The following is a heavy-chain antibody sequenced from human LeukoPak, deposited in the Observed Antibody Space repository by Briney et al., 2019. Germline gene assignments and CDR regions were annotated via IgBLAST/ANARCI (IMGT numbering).Heavy chain of an antibody. Sequence: ASVKVSCKASGYTFTSYGISWVRQAPGQGLEWMGWISAYAQEFQGRVTMTTDTSTSTAYMELRSLRSDDTAVYYCARRFNYYDSSGYYEGFYFDYWGQGTLVTVSS. CDR1: GYTFTSYG. D-gene: IGHD3-22*01. V-gene: IGHV1-18*01. J-gene: IGHJ4*02. CDR3: ARRFNYYDSSGYYEGFYFDY. CDR2: ISAY.